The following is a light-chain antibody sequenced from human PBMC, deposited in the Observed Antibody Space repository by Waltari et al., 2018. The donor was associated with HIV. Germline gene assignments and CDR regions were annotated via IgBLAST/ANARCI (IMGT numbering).Light chain of an antibody. CDR3: AVWDDTLRGV. J-gene: IGLJ2*01. CDR1: SSNIGTNY. V-gene: IGLV1-47*01. CDR2: MNK. Sequence: QSVLTQPPSASGTPGQRVTISCSGSSSNIGTNYVYWYQQLPGTAPKVVIYMNKQRPAGVPDRFSGSKSGTSASLAINGLRSEDEANYYCAVWDDTLRGVFGGGTKLTVL.